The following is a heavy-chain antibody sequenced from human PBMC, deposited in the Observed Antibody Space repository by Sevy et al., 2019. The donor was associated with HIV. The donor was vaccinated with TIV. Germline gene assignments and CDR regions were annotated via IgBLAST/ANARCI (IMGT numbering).Heavy chain of an antibody. J-gene: IGHJ5*02. CDR2: IYYSGST. CDR1: GGSISSSSYY. V-gene: IGHV4-39*01. CDR3: ARGAGVVVRDWFDP. Sequence: SETLSLTYTVSGGSISSSSYYWGWIRQPPGKGLEWIGSIYYSGSTYYNPSLKSRVTISVDTSKNQFSLKLSSVTAADTAVYYCARGAGVVVRDWFDPWGQGTLVTVSS. D-gene: IGHD3-22*01.